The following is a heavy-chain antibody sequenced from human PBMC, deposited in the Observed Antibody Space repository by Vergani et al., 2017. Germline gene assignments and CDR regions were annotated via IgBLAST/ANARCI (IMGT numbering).Heavy chain of an antibody. CDR2: IIPIFGTA. Sequence: QVQLVQSGAEVKKPGSSVKVSCKASGGTFSSYAISWVRQAPGQGLEWMGGIIPIFGTANYAQKFQGRVTLTTETSTSTAYMELKSLRSDDTAVYYCARVAGSPFDYWGQGTLVTVSS. CDR3: ARVAGSPFDY. D-gene: IGHD6-19*01. CDR1: GGTFSSYA. J-gene: IGHJ4*02. V-gene: IGHV1-69*05.